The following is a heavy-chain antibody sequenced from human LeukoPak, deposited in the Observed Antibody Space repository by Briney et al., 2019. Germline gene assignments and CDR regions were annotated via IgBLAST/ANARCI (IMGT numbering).Heavy chain of an antibody. Sequence: GGSLRLSCTASGFTFGDYAMSWVRQGPGKGLEWVGFIRSKAYGGTTEYAASVKGRFTISRDDSKSIAYLQMNSLKTEDTAVYYCMCSPFWSGYYGTEYRGQGTLVTVSS. CDR3: MCSPFWSGYYGTEY. J-gene: IGHJ4*02. V-gene: IGHV3-49*04. CDR1: GFTFGDYA. D-gene: IGHD3-3*01. CDR2: IRSKAYGGTT.